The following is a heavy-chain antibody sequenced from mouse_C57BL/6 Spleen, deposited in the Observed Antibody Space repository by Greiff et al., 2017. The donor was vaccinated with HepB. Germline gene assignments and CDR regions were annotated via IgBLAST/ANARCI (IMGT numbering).Heavy chain of an antibody. J-gene: IGHJ4*01. CDR1: GYSFTGYF. D-gene: IGHD1-1*01. CDR2: INPYNGDT. CDR3: ARDYYGSLWAMDY. Sequence: VQLKQSGPELVKPGDSVKISCKASGYSFTGYFMNWVMQSHGKSLEWIGRINPYNGDTFYNQKFKGKATLTVDKSSSTAHMELRSLTSEDSAVYYCARDYYGSLWAMDYWGQGTSVTVSS. V-gene: IGHV1-20*01.